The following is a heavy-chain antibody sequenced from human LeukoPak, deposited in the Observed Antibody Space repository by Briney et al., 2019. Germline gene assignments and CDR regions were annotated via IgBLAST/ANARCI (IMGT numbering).Heavy chain of an antibody. CDR2: IYSGGST. CDR3: ARGPFCSGVSCRYSGMDV. J-gene: IGHJ6*02. CDR1: GFTVNSNY. Sequence: GGSLRLSCAASGFTVNSNYMSWVRQPPGKGLEWVSVIYSGGSTYYADSVKGRFTISRHSSKNTLYLQVTSLRAEDTAVYYCARGPFCSGVSCRYSGMDVWGQGTTVTVSS. D-gene: IGHD2-15*01. V-gene: IGHV3-53*04.